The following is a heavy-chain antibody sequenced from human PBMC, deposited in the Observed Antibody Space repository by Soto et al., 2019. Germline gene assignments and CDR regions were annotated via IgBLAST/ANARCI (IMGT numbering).Heavy chain of an antibody. J-gene: IGHJ4*02. D-gene: IGHD6-19*01. V-gene: IGHV3-33*01. CDR1: GFTFSSYG. CDR3: ARARPRVRVAGTGGGFFDY. Sequence: QVQLVESGGGVVQPGRSLRLSCAASGFTFSSYGMHWVRQAPGKGLEWVAVIWYDGSNKYYADSVKGRFTISRDNSKNTLYLQMNSRRAEDTAVYYCARARPRVRVAGTGGGFFDYWGQGTLVTVSS. CDR2: IWYDGSNK.